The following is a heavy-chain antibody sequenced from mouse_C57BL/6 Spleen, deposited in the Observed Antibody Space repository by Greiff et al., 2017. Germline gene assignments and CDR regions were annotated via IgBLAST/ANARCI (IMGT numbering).Heavy chain of an antibody. D-gene: IGHD4-1*01. V-gene: IGHV5-4*01. CDR2: ISDGGSYT. Sequence: EVKVVESGGGLVKPGGSLKLSCAASGFTFSSYAMSWVRQTPEKRLEWVATISDGGSYTYYPDNVKGRFTISRENAKNNQYLQMSHLKSDDTAMYYCAREGLGRFAYWGQGTLGTVFA. CDR3: AREGLGRFAY. CDR1: GFTFSSYA. J-gene: IGHJ3*01.